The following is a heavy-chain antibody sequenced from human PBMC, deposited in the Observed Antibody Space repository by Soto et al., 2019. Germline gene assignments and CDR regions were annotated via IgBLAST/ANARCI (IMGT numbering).Heavy chain of an antibody. Sequence: SETLSLTCAVYGGSFSGYYWSWIRQPPGKGLEWIGEINHSGSTNYNPSLKSRVTISVDTSKNQFSLKLSSVTAADTAVYYCARGSITMVRGVIFPTYYYYGMDVWGQGTTVS. CDR3: ARGSITMVRGVIFPTYYYYGMDV. V-gene: IGHV4-34*01. CDR2: INHSGST. CDR1: GGSFSGYY. J-gene: IGHJ6*02. D-gene: IGHD3-10*01.